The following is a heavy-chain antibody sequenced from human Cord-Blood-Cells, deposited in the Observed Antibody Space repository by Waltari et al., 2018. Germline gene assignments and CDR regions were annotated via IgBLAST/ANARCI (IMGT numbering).Heavy chain of an antibody. CDR2: IRYDGSNK. D-gene: IGHD3-3*01. V-gene: IGHV3-30*02. CDR1: GFTFSSYG. CDR3: AKETIFGVVLDY. J-gene: IGHJ4*02. Sequence: QVQLVESGGGVVQPGGSLRLSCAASGFTFSSYGMHWVRQAPGKGVGWGAFIRYDGSNKYYADAVKGRFTISRDNSKNTLYLQMNSLRAEDTAVYYCAKETIFGVVLDYWGQGTLVTVSS.